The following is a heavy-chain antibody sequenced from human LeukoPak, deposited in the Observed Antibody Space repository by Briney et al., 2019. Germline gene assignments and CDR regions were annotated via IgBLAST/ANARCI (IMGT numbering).Heavy chain of an antibody. CDR3: AHNFTRFGDYFDY. V-gene: IGHV2-5*02. Sequence: SGPTLVKPTQTLTLTCTFSGFSLTTNGVGVGWIRQPPGKALEWLALVYWDGDKRYSPSLETRLTITKDTPKNQVVLTMTNMDPVDTATYYCAHNFTRFGDYFDYWGQGTLVTVSS. CDR2: VYWDGDK. CDR1: GFSLTTNGVG. J-gene: IGHJ4*02. D-gene: IGHD3-10*01.